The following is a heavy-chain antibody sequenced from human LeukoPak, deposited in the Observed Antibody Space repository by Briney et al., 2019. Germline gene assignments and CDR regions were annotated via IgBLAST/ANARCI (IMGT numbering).Heavy chain of an antibody. CDR1: GGSISSSSYY. Sequence: SETLSLTCTVSGGSISSSSYYWGWIRQPPGKGLEWIGSIYYSGSTYYNPSLKSRVTISVDTSKNQFSLKLSSVTAADTAVYYCAVGGSLPYWGQGTLVTVSS. CDR2: IYYSGST. D-gene: IGHD1-26*01. J-gene: IGHJ1*01. CDR3: AVGGSLPY. V-gene: IGHV4-39*01.